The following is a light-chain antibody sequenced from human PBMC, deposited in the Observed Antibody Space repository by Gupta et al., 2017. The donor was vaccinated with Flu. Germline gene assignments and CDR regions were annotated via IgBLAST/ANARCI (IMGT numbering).Light chain of an antibody. CDR1: QTVGTY. Sequence: ETVLPQSPTTLSLSPGKRATFSCRASQTVGTYLAWYKKRPGQAPRLLIYDASNRAKDIKARFSGSGDGTDFTLTISSREPEDFAVYFCQKRSGWPAFFSFGQGTKLEI. CDR3: QKRSGWPAFFS. V-gene: IGKV3-11*01. CDR2: DAS. J-gene: IGKJ2*03.